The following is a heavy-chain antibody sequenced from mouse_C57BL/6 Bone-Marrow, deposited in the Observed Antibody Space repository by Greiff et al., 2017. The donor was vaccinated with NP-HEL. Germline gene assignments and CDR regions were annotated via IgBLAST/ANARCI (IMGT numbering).Heavy chain of an antibody. V-gene: IGHV1-55*01. D-gene: IGHD2-4*01. CDR2: IYPGSGST. Sequence: QVQLQQPGAELVKPGASVKMSCKASGYTFTSSWITWVKQRPGQGLEWIGDIYPGSGSTNYNEKFKSKATLTVDTSSSTAYMQLSSLTSEDSAVYYCARDFDYDRYWYFDVWGTGTTVTVSS. CDR3: ARDFDYDRYWYFDV. CDR1: GYTFTSSW. J-gene: IGHJ1*03.